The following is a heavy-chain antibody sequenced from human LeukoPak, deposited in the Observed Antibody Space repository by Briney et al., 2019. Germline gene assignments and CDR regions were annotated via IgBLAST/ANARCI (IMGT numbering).Heavy chain of an antibody. CDR2: ISSSSRYI. CDR3: ARVPSDY. V-gene: IGHV3-21*01. CDR1: GFSLSTYS. J-gene: IGHJ4*02. Sequence: PGGSLRLSCAASGFSLSTYSMNWVRQAPGKGLEWVSSISSSSRYIYYADSVKGRFTISRDNAKNSVYLEVNSLRVEDTAVYYCARVPSDYWGQGTLVTVSS.